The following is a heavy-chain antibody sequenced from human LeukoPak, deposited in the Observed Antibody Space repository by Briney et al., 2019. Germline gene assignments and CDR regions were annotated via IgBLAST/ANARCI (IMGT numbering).Heavy chain of an antibody. CDR1: GGSISSGSYY. CDR3: ARLGSLRGVGFDP. CDR2: IYYSGST. D-gene: IGHD3-10*01. Sequence: SQTLSLTCTVSGGSISSGSYYWGWIRQPPGKGLEWIGSIYYSGSTYYNPSLKSRVTISVDTSKNQFSLKLSSVTAADTAVYYCARLGSLRGVGFDPWGQGTLVTVSS. J-gene: IGHJ5*02. V-gene: IGHV4-39*01.